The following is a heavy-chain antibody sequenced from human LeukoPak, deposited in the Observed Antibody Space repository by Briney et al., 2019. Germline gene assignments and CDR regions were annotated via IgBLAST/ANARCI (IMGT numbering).Heavy chain of an antibody. J-gene: IGHJ4*02. Sequence: GGSLRRSCAASGFTFSSSAMSWVRQAPGKGLEWFSGVSGGGSSTYYADSVRGRFTISRDNSKNTLYLQMNSLRAEDTAMYYCAKGLFSSGWSGGYFDSWGQGTLVAVSS. D-gene: IGHD6-19*01. CDR1: GFTFSSSA. V-gene: IGHV3-23*01. CDR2: VSGGGSST. CDR3: AKGLFSSGWSGGYFDS.